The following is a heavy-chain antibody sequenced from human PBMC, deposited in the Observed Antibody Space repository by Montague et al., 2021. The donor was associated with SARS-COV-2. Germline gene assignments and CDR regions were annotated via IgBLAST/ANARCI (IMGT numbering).Heavy chain of an antibody. V-gene: IGHV4-39*07. Sequence: SETLSLTCTVSGGSISSSSYYWGWIRQPPGKGLEWIGSIYYSGSTYYNPSLKSRVNISVDTSKNQFSLKLSSVTAADTAVYYCARVGRQQLVRLSGMDVWGQGTTVTVSS. D-gene: IGHD6-13*01. CDR1: GGSISSSSYY. CDR2: IYYSGST. CDR3: ARVGRQQLVRLSGMDV. J-gene: IGHJ6*02.